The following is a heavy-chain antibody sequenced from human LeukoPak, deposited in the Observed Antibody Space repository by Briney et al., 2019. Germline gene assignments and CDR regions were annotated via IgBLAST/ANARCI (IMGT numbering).Heavy chain of an antibody. Sequence: PGGSLRLSCAASGFTFSSYSMTWVRQAPGKGLEWVSYISSSSGTIFYADSVKGRFTISRDNAKNSLYLQMNSLRAEDTAVYYCARDMLQQPDAFDIWGQGTMVTVSS. CDR1: GFTFSSYS. CDR3: ARDMLQQPDAFDI. D-gene: IGHD6-13*01. J-gene: IGHJ3*02. V-gene: IGHV3-48*04. CDR2: ISSSSGTI.